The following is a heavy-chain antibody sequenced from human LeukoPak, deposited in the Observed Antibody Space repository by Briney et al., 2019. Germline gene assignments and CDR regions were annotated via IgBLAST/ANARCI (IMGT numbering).Heavy chain of an antibody. CDR1: GGSITSGDYY. CDR3: GRDRNYGSTSP. Sequence: SQTLSLTCTVSGGSITSGDYYWSWLRQSPGTGLEWIGYIYYSGSTYYNPSLKSRVTISIDTSKNQFSLKLSSVTAADTAVYYCGRDRNYGSTSPWGQGTLVTVSS. CDR2: IYYSGST. J-gene: IGHJ5*02. V-gene: IGHV4-30-4*01. D-gene: IGHD3-16*01.